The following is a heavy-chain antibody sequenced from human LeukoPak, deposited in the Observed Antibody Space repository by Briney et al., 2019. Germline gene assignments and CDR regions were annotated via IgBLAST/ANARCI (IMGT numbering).Heavy chain of an antibody. CDR3: ARAGYRGYSYGFYWFDP. CDR2: IYHSGST. Sequence: SETLSLTCAVSGGSISSSNWWSWVRQPPGKGLEWIGEIYHSGSTNYNPSLKSRVTISVDKSKNQFSLKLSSVTAADTAVYYCARAGYRGYSYGFYWFDPWGQGTLVTVSS. D-gene: IGHD5-18*01. J-gene: IGHJ5*02. CDR1: GGSISSSNW. V-gene: IGHV4-4*02.